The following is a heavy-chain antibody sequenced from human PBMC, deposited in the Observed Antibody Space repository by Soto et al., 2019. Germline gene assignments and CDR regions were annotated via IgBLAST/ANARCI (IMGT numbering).Heavy chain of an antibody. CDR1: GYHFTAYG. J-gene: IGHJ4*02. CDR3: ARELNTDSSAYYSLAY. CDR2: VSTNNADT. V-gene: IGHV1-18*01. Sequence: ASVKVSCKTSGYHFTAYGLAWLRQAPGQRPEWMGWVSTNNADTNYAEKFQDRVTMTIDKSTTTTYMELRSLRSDDTAVYYCARELNTDSSAYYSLAYWGQGTLVTVS. D-gene: IGHD3-22*01.